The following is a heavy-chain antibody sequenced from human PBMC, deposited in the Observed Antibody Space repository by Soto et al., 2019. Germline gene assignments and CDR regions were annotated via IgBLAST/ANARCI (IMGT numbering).Heavy chain of an antibody. J-gene: IGHJ6*02. Sequence: QVQLQQWGAGLLKPSETLSLTCAVYGGSFSGYYWSWIRQPPGKGLEWIGEINHSGSTNYNPSLKRRVTVALDTSKTQCSLKLSSVTAADTAVYYCARALWFGENYYGMDVWGQGTTVTVSS. CDR1: GGSFSGYY. CDR2: INHSGST. CDR3: ARALWFGENYYGMDV. V-gene: IGHV4-34*01. D-gene: IGHD3-10*01.